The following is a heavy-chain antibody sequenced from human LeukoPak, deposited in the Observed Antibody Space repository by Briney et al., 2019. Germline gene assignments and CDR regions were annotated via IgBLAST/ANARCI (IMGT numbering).Heavy chain of an antibody. CDR1: GFTFSSYG. Sequence: GGSLRLSCAASGFTFSSYGMHWVRQAPGKGLEWVAVISYDGSSKYYADSVKGRFTISRDNSKNTLYLQMNSLRAEDTAVYYCAKGPGGLRFLEWSPFFDYWGQGTLVTVSS. CDR2: ISYDGSSK. D-gene: IGHD3-3*01. J-gene: IGHJ4*02. CDR3: AKGPGGLRFLEWSPFFDY. V-gene: IGHV3-30*18.